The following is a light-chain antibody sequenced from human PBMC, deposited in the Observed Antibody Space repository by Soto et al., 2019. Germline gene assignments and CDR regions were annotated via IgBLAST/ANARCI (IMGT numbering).Light chain of an antibody. Sequence: DIQMTQSPCSLSASVGDRVTITCQASQDISDYLNWYHQKPGKAPKFLIYDASYLETGVPSRFSGSGSGTGFTFTISSLQPEDIGTYYCQQYQSLPFTFGPGTTVDIK. J-gene: IGKJ3*01. CDR2: DAS. CDR3: QQYQSLPFT. V-gene: IGKV1-33*01. CDR1: QDISDY.